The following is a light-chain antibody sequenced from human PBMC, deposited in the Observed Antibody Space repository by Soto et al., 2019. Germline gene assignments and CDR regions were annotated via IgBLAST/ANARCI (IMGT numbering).Light chain of an antibody. CDR2: WAS. CDR1: RSTLHSSNNKIC. CDR3: QQYYSIPWT. J-gene: IGKJ1*01. Sequence: IVITHSPDSLSLSLCATSTINCKYSRSTLHSSNNKICLAWYQQKPGQPPKVLIYWASNRESGVPDRFSGSGSGTDFTLTISSLQAEDVAVYYCQQYYSIPWTFGQGTKVDI. V-gene: IGKV4-1*01.